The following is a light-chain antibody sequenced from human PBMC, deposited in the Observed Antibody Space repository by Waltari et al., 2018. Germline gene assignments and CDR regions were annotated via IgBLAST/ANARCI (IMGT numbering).Light chain of an antibody. J-gene: IGLJ1*01. CDR2: EVS. Sequence: QSALTQPASVSGSPGQSITISCSVTDSDVGAYDFVSWYQQHPGKAPHLIIYEVSNRPSGISNLFSASKSGNTASLTISGLQAEDEADYYCSSYTTSSAPGVFGTGTRVTVL. CDR1: DSDVGAYDF. V-gene: IGLV2-14*01. CDR3: SSYTTSSAPGV.